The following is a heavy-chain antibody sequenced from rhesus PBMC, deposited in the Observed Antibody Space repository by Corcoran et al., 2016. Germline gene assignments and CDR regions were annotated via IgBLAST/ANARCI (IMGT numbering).Heavy chain of an antibody. D-gene: IGHD4-35*01. Sequence: QVHLQESGPGLVKPSETLSLTCAVSGGSISSNYWSWIRQPPGKGLEWIGRIYGRGGRTDYNPTLKSRVTISTDTSKNQFSLKLSSVTAADTTVYYCARLGYGNYEDYFDFWGQGVLVTVSS. CDR3: ARLGYGNYEDYFDF. V-gene: IGHV4-160*01. CDR2: IYGRGGRT. J-gene: IGHJ4*01. CDR1: GGSISSNY.